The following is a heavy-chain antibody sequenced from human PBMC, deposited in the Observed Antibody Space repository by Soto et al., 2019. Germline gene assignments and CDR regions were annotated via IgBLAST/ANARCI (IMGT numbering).Heavy chain of an antibody. J-gene: IGHJ4*02. Sequence: GESLKISCNGSGYSFTSYWIGWVRQMPGKGLEWMGIIYPGDSDTRYSPAFQGQVTISADKSISTAYLQWSSLKASDTAMYYCARSIYYDSSGYYHSFDYWGQGTLVTVSS. V-gene: IGHV5-51*01. CDR2: IYPGDSDT. CDR3: ARSIYYDSSGYYHSFDY. D-gene: IGHD3-22*01. CDR1: GYSFTSYW.